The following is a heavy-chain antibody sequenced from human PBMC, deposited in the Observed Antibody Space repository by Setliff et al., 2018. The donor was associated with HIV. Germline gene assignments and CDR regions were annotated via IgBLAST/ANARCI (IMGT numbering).Heavy chain of an antibody. V-gene: IGHV4-34*01. Sequence: SETLSLICAVYGGSFSGYWSWIRQSPGKGLEWLGEINHSGNTHYDPSLKSRLTISIDTSKKQFSLKLTSVTAADAAIYYCVASSSWSCRLNYWGQGTLVTVSS. J-gene: IGHJ4*02. CDR3: VASSSWSCRLNY. CDR2: INHSGNT. CDR1: GGSFSGY. D-gene: IGHD2-2*01.